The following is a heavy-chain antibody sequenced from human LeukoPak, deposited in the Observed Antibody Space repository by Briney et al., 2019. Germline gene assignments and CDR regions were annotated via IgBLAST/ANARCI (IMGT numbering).Heavy chain of an antibody. CDR3: ASDLVVVPAAANNWFDP. CDR1: GGSISSYY. D-gene: IGHD2-2*01. Sequence: SETLSLTCTVSGGSISSYYWSWIRQPAGKGLEWIGRIYTSGSTNYNPSLKSRVTMSVDTSKNQFSLKLSSVTAADTAVYYCASDLVVVPAAANNWFDPWGQGTLVTVSS. V-gene: IGHV4-4*07. CDR2: IYTSGST. J-gene: IGHJ5*02.